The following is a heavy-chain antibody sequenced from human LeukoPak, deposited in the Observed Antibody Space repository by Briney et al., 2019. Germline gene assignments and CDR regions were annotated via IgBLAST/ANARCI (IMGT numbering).Heavy chain of an antibody. J-gene: IGHJ4*02. Sequence: GGSLRLSCAASGFTFSSYWMSWVRQAPGKGLEWVANIKQDGSEKYFVDSVKGRFTISRDNAKNSLYLQMNSLRAEDTAVYYCARARSYYDSSDYYYDYWGQGTLVTVSS. V-gene: IGHV3-7*03. CDR2: IKQDGSEK. D-gene: IGHD3-22*01. CDR1: GFTFSSYW. CDR3: ARARSYYDSSDYYYDY.